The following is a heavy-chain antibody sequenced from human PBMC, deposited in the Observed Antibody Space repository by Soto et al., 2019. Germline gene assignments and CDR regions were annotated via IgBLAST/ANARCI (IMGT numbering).Heavy chain of an antibody. V-gene: IGHV3-64D*06. Sequence: LRLSCSASGFTFSIYAMHWVRQAPGKGLEYVSSISTNGGSTDYADSVKGRFTISRDNSKNTVYLQMSSLRVEDTAVYYCVKGEYYYDSSGYYSFDYWRHGTLITV. CDR1: GFTFSIYA. CDR3: VKGEYYYDSSGYYSFDY. D-gene: IGHD3-22*01. CDR2: ISTNGGST. J-gene: IGHJ4*01.